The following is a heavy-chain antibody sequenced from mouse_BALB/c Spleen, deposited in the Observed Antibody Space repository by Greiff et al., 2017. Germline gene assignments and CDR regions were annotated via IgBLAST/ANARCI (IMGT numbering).Heavy chain of an antibody. D-gene: IGHD2-10*01. CDR2: ISSGGSYT. CDR3: ARETYYGNLAWFAY. Sequence: DVMLVESGGGLVKPGGSLKLSCAASGFTFSSYAMSWVRQSPEKRLEWVAEISSGGSYTYYPDTVTGRFTISRDNAKNTLYLEMSSLRSEDTAMYYCARETYYGNLAWFAYWGQGTLVTVSA. CDR1: GFTFSSYA. J-gene: IGHJ3*01. V-gene: IGHV5-9-4*01.